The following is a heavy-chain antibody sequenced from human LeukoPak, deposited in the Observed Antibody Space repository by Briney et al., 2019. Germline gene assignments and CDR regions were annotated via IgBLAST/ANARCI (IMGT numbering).Heavy chain of an antibody. D-gene: IGHD3-10*01. J-gene: IGHJ5*02. CDR3: ARIPYYNGWCWFDP. CDR2: IKEDGSEK. CDR1: GFTFSSYW. V-gene: IGHV3-7*01. Sequence: PGGSLRLSCAASGFTFSSYWMSWVRQAPGKGLEWVANIKEDGSEKYYVDSVKGRFTTSRDNAKNSLYLQMNSLRAEDTAVYYCARIPYYNGWCWFDPWGQGTLVTVSS.